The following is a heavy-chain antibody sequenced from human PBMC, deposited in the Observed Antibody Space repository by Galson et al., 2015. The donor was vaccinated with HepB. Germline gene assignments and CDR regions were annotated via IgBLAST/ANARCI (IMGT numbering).Heavy chain of an antibody. CDR2: INPNSGGT. Sequence: SVKVSCKASGYTFTGYYMHWVRQAPGQGLEWMGWINPNSGGTNYAQKFQGWVTMTRDTSISTAYMELSRLRSDDTAVYYCALYCSSTSCPADAFDIWGQGTMVTVSS. D-gene: IGHD2-2*01. J-gene: IGHJ3*02. CDR3: ALYCSSTSCPADAFDI. V-gene: IGHV1-2*04. CDR1: GYTFTGYY.